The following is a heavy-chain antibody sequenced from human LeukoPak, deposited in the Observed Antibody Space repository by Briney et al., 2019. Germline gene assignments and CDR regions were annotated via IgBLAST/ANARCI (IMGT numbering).Heavy chain of an antibody. D-gene: IGHD6-19*01. Sequence: GGSLRLSCAASGFTFSTYMNWVRQAPGKGLEWVSAITSSGSHTFYADSVKGRFTISRDNAKNSLYLQMNSLRAEDTAVYYCARGPAVAIDYWGQGTLVTVSS. CDR2: ITSSGSHT. CDR1: GFTFSTY. V-gene: IGHV3-21*01. CDR3: ARGPAVAIDY. J-gene: IGHJ4*02.